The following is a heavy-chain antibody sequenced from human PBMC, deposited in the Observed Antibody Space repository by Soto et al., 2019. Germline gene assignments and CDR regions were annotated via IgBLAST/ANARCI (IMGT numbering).Heavy chain of an antibody. J-gene: IGHJ3*02. V-gene: IGHV3-11*01. D-gene: IGHD2-21*02. Sequence: PGGSLRLSCAASGFTFSDYYMSWIRQAPGKGLEWVSYISSSGSTIYYADSVKGRFTISRDNAKNSLYLQMNSLRAEDTAVYYCARVTSKGVTDTFDIWGQGTMVTVSS. CDR2: ISSSGSTI. CDR1: GFTFSDYY. CDR3: ARVTSKGVTDTFDI.